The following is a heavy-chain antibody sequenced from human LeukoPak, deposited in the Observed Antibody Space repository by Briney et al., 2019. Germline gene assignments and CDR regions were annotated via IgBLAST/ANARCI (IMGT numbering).Heavy chain of an antibody. J-gene: IGHJ5*02. CDR2: INPNSGGT. CDR1: GYTFTGYY. D-gene: IGHD2-2*01. CDR3: ARVSLYCSSTSCYWSRYNWFDP. V-gene: IGHV1-2*02. Sequence: ASVKVSCKASGYTFTGYYMHWVRQAPGQGLEWMGWINPNSGGTNYAQKFQGRVTMTRDASISTAYMEPSRLRSDDTAVYYCARVSLYCSSTSCYWSRYNWFDPWGQGTLVTVSS.